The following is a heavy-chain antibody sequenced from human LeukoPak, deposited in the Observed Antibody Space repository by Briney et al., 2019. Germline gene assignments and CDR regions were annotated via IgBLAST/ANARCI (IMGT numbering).Heavy chain of an antibody. V-gene: IGHV3-53*01. Sequence: GGSLRLSCAASGFTVSSNYTSWVRQAPGKGLEWVSVIYSGGSTYYADSVKGRFTISRDNSKNTLYLQMNSLRAEDTAVYYCARDRSYYGMDVWGQGTTVTVSS. CDR2: IYSGGST. CDR1: GFTVSSNY. J-gene: IGHJ6*02. CDR3: ARDRSYYGMDV.